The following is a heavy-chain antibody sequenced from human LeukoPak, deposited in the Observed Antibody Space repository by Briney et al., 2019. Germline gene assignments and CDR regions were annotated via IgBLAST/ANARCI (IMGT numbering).Heavy chain of an antibody. CDR1: GGSISSSSYY. V-gene: IGHV4-39*01. CDR3: ARHSRIFGVVIARWFDP. J-gene: IGHJ5*02. Sequence: SETLSLTCTVSGGSISSSSYYWGWVRQPPGKGLEWIGSIYYSGSTYYNPSLKSRVTISVDTSKNQFSLKLSSVTAADTAVYYCARHSRIFGVVIARWFDPWGQGTLVTVSS. D-gene: IGHD3-3*01. CDR2: IYYSGST.